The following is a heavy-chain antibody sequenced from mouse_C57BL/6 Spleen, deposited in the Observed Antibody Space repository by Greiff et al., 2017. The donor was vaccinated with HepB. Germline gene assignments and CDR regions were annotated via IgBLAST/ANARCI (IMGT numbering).Heavy chain of an antibody. J-gene: IGHJ1*03. D-gene: IGHD1-1*01. CDR3: ARGITTVVATRYFDV. CDR2: IDPSDSYT. CDR1: GYTFTSYW. V-gene: IGHV1-50*01. Sequence: QVQLKQPGAELVKPGASVKLSCKASGYTFTSYWMQWVKQRPGQGLEWIGEIDPSDSYTNYNQKFKGKATLTVDTSSSTAYMQLSSLTSEDSAVYYCARGITTVVATRYFDVWGTGTTVTVSS.